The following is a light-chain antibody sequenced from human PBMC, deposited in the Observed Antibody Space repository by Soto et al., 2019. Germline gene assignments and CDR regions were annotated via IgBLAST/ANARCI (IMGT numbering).Light chain of an antibody. J-gene: IGKJ1*01. CDR1: QSVSGSY. CDR3: QQYGSSPWT. V-gene: IGKV3-20*01. Sequence: EIVLTQSPGTLSLSPGERATPSCRASQSVSGSYLAWYQQKPGQAPRLLIYGASSRATGIPDRFSGSGSGTDFTLTISRLEPEDFAVFYCQQYGSSPWTFGQGTKVDIK. CDR2: GAS.